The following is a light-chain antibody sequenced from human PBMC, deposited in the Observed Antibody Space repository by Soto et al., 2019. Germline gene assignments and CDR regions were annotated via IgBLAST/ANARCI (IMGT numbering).Light chain of an antibody. Sequence: EIVLTQSPGTLSLSPGDRATLSCRASQSVSSSDFAWYQQKAAQAPRLLIFGASSRATGIQDRFSGSGSGTDFTLTISRLEPEDFAVYYCQKYGSSPLYTFGQGTKLEI. CDR3: QKYGSSPLYT. CDR1: QSVSSSD. CDR2: GAS. V-gene: IGKV3-20*01. J-gene: IGKJ2*01.